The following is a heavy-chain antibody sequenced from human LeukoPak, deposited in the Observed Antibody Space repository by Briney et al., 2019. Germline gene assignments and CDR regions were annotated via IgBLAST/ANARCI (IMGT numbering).Heavy chain of an antibody. D-gene: IGHD6-13*01. CDR3: ARQAYSSSWYPNAFDI. Sequence: SETLSLTCTVSDGSISSYYWSWIRQPPGKGLEWIGYIYYSGSTNYNPSLKSRVTISVDTSKNQFSLKLSSVTAADTAVYYCARQAYSSSWYPNAFDIWGQGTMVTVSS. CDR1: DGSISSYY. V-gene: IGHV4-59*08. CDR2: IYYSGST. J-gene: IGHJ3*02.